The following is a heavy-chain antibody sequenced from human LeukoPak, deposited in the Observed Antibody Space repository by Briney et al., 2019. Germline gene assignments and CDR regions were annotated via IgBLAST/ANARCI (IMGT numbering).Heavy chain of an antibody. J-gene: IGHJ6*03. D-gene: IGHD2-2*01. V-gene: IGHV3-30*02. CDR3: AKGSCSSTSCYTYYYYYYMDV. CDR1: GFTFSSYG. Sequence: GGSLRLSCAASGFTFSSYGMHWVRQAPGKGLEWVAFIRYDGSNKYYADSVKGRFTISRDNSKNTLYLQMNSLRAEDTAVYYCAKGSCSSTSCYTYYYYYYMDVWGKGTTVTVSS. CDR2: IRYDGSNK.